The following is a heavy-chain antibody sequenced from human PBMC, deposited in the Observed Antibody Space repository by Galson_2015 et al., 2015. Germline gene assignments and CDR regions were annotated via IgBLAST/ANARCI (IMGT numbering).Heavy chain of an antibody. Sequence: SLRLSCAATGFTISSYWMSWVRQAPGKGLEWVANIKEDGSEKNYVDSVKGRFTISRDNAKNSLYLQMSGLRVEDTAMYYCATAVVASLWGQGTLVTVPS. V-gene: IGHV3-7*01. CDR2: IKEDGSEK. CDR1: GFTISSYW. CDR3: ATAVVASL. D-gene: IGHD4-23*01. J-gene: IGHJ4*02.